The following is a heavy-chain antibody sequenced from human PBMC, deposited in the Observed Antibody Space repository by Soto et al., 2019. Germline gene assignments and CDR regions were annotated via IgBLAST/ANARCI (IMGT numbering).Heavy chain of an antibody. D-gene: IGHD3-10*01. CDR2: INPNSGNI. Sequence: ASVKVSCKASGYTFTGYYIHWVRQAPGQGLEWMGWINPNSGNIGYAQRFQGRVTMTRDTAIRTAYMEVSSLRSDDTAVYYCARGRASGSYYLLDYWGQGTLVTVSS. J-gene: IGHJ4*02. V-gene: IGHV1-8*02. CDR3: ARGRASGSYYLLDY. CDR1: GYTFTGYY.